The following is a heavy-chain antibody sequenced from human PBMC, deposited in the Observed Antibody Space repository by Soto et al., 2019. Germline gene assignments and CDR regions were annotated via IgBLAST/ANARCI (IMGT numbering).Heavy chain of an antibody. D-gene: IGHD2-2*01. CDR2: ISANKMTT. Sequence: EIQLLESGGGLARPGGSLRLSCVASGFSFSDYGMSWVRQSPQKTLEWVASISANKMTTFYPDSVKGRFFMSRDNSDNTLHLQMNRLRDDDTAIYYCAKRRLNTITSLSDYWGQGVQVTVSS. V-gene: IGHV3-23*01. CDR3: AKRRLNTITSLSDY. CDR1: GFSFSDYG. J-gene: IGHJ1*01.